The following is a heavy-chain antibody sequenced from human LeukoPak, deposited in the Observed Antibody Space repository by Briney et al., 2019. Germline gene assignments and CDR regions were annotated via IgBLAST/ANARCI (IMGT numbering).Heavy chain of an antibody. CDR3: AKDMGVRGVIGAFDI. CDR2: IWYGGSNK. CDR1: GFTFSSYG. V-gene: IGHV3-30*18. J-gene: IGHJ3*02. D-gene: IGHD3-10*01. Sequence: PGRSLRLSCAASGFTFSSYGMHWVRQAPGKGLEWVAVIWYGGSNKYYADSVKGRFTISRDNSKNTLYLQMNSLRAEDTALYYCAKDMGVRGVIGAFDIWGQGTMVTVSS.